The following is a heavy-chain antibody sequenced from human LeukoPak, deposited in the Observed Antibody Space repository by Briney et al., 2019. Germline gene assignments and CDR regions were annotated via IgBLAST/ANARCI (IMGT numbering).Heavy chain of an antibody. V-gene: IGHV3-7*03. CDR1: GFTFSSYW. Sequence: TGGSLRLSCAASGFTFSSYWMSWVRQAPGKGLEWVANIKQDGSEKYYVDSVKGRFTISRDNAKNSLYLQMNSLRAEDTAVYYCAKDQIGYCSGGSCYRIYYYYGMDVWGQGTTVTVSS. J-gene: IGHJ6*02. CDR3: AKDQIGYCSGGSCYRIYYYYGMDV. D-gene: IGHD2-15*01. CDR2: IKQDGSEK.